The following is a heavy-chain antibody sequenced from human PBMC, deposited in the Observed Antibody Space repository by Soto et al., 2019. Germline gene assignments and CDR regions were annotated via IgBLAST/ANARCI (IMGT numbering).Heavy chain of an antibody. CDR2: INAGNGNT. CDR1: GYTFPSYA. Sequence: ASVKVSCKASGYTFPSYAMHWVRQAPGQRLEWMGWINAGNGNTKYSQKFQGRVTITRDTSASTAYMELSSLRSEDTAVYYCAREHDYGDYGGPFDYWGQGTLVTVSS. CDR3: AREHDYGDYGGPFDY. V-gene: IGHV1-3*01. J-gene: IGHJ4*02. D-gene: IGHD4-17*01.